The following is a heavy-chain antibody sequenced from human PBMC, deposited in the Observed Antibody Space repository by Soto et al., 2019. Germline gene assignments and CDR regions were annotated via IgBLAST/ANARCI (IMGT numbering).Heavy chain of an antibody. D-gene: IGHD3-3*01. V-gene: IGHV2-5*02. CDR2: IYWDDDK. CDR1: GFSLTTSGVG. CDR3: AHRVLRTVFGLVTTTAIYFDF. J-gene: IGHJ4*02. Sequence: QITLNESGPTVVRPTETLTLTCRFSGFSLTTSGVGVGWIRQSPGKAPEWLALIYWDDDKRYSASLKSRFTITKDTSKNQVVLTVSDVDPTDTATYYCAHRVLRTVFGLVTTTAIYFDFWGQGTPVAVSS.